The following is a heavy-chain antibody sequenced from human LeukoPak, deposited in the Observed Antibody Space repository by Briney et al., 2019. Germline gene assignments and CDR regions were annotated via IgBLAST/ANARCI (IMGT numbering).Heavy chain of an antibody. J-gene: IGHJ4*02. D-gene: IGHD2-15*01. CDR2: INNDGSTT. CDR3: ARGGFCSGADCRGSFDY. V-gene: IGHV3-74*01. Sequence: GSLRLSCAASGFTFINYWMHWVRQAPGEGLVWVSHINNDGSTTTYADSVKGRFTISRDNAKNKLYLHVNSLRAEDTAVYYCARGGFCSGADCRGSFDYWGQGSLVTVSS. CDR1: GFTFINYW.